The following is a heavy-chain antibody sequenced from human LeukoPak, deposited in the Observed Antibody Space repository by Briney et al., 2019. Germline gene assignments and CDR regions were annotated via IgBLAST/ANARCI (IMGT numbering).Heavy chain of an antibody. CDR3: ARGAGSIAARRYYFDY. Sequence: WASVKVSCKASGGTFSSYTISWVRQAPGQGLEWMGGIIPIFGTANYAQKFQGRVTITTDESTSTAYMELSSLRSEDTAVYYCARGAGSIAARRYYFDYWGQGTLVTVSS. D-gene: IGHD6-6*01. CDR2: IIPIFGTA. V-gene: IGHV1-69*05. CDR1: GGTFSSYT. J-gene: IGHJ4*02.